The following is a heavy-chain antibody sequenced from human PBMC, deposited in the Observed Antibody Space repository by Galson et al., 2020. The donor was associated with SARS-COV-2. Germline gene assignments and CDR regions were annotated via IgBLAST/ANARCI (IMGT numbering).Heavy chain of an antibody. Sequence: SETLSLTCSVSGYSISSGYFRAWIRQTPGEGLEWMGSIYHSGTTFYNPSLQSRLTISVDKSENQFSLKLDSVTAADTAVYYCTTYSLMVISPTPLRADYCGQGTLVTVPS. CDR3: TTYSLMVISPTPLRADY. CDR1: GYSISSGYF. J-gene: IGHJ4*02. CDR2: IYHSGTT. D-gene: IGHD2-8*01. V-gene: IGHV4-38-2*02.